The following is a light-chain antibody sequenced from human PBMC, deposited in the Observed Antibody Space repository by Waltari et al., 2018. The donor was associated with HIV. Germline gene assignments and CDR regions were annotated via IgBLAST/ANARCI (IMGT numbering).Light chain of an antibody. CDR1: TSDVGLYKF. V-gene: IGLV2-14*03. Sequence: QSALTQPASVSESPGQSITISCTGTTSDVGLYKFVSWYQQYPGRAPKLLIYDVNNRPSGVSNRCSGSKSGDTASLTISGLQAEDEADYYCSSYTSINTRVFGTGTTVTVL. CDR3: SSYTSINTRV. J-gene: IGLJ1*01. CDR2: DVN.